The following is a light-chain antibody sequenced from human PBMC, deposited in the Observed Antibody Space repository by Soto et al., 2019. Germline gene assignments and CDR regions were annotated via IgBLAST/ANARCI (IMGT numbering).Light chain of an antibody. J-gene: IGLJ3*02. CDR3: SSYAGSNNVV. CDR1: NSDVGTYND. Sequence: QSALAQPPSASGSPGQSVTITCTGTNSDVGTYNDVSWYQHHPGTAPKFLIYEVSRRPFVVPDLFSGSKSGTTASLTVSGLQAEDEADYYGSSYAGSNNVVFGGGTKLTVL. V-gene: IGLV2-8*01. CDR2: EVS.